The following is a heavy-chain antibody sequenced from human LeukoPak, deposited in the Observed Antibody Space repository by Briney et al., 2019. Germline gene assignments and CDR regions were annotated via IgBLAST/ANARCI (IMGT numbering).Heavy chain of an antibody. CDR1: GFTFSSYG. J-gene: IGHJ5*02. CDR3: ARGPGQAAYYVQIVDP. V-gene: IGHV3-33*01. Sequence: GGSLRLSCAASGFTFSSYGMHWVRQAPGKGLEWVAVIWYDGSNKYYADSVKGQFTISRDNSKNTLYLQMNSLRAEDTAVYYCARGPGQAAYYVQIVDPWGQGTLVTVSS. CDR2: IWYDGSNK. D-gene: IGHD2/OR15-2a*01.